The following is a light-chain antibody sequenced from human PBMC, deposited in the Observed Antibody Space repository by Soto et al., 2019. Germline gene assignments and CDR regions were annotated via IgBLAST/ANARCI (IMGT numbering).Light chain of an antibody. J-gene: IGKJ2*01. CDR3: QHTTDFT. V-gene: IGKV1-5*01. CDR1: SASKW. CDR2: DVS. Sequence: DIQTTQSPSTLTASVGDTVPMTCRSASKWLAWYQKKPGKAPKLLFYDVSNLERGVPPRFSGSTSGAESTLTITGLQPDDRGAYYCQHTTDFTFGQGTKVDI.